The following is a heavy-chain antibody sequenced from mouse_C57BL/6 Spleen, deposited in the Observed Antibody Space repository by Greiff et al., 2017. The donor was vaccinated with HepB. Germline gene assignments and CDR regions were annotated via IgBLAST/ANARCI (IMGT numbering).Heavy chain of an antibody. CDR3: ADGNPPWYFDV. J-gene: IGHJ1*03. V-gene: IGHV1-22*01. D-gene: IGHD1-1*01. CDR1: GYTFTDYN. Sequence: EVQLQQSGPELVKPGASVKMSCKASGYTFTDYNMHWVKQSHGKSLEWIGYINPNNGGTSYNQKFKGKATLTVNKSSSTAYMELRSLTSEDSAVYYCADGNPPWYFDVWGTGTTVTVSS. CDR2: INPNNGGT.